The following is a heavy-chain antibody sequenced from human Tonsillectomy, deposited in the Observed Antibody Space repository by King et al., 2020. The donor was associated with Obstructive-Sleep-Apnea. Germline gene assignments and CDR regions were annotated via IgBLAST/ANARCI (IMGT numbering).Heavy chain of an antibody. CDR2: IDWDDDK. CDR1: GFSLSTSGMC. D-gene: IGHD3-22*01. V-gene: IGHV2-70*11. CDR3: ARITYYYDSSGYYYFDY. J-gene: IGHJ4*02. Sequence: VTLKESGSALVKPTQTLTLTCTVSGFSLSTSGMCVSWIRQPPWKALELLARIDWDDDKYYSTFLKTRLTISKDTSKNQVVLTMTNMDPVDTATYYCARITYYYDSSGYYYFDYWGQGTLVTVSS.